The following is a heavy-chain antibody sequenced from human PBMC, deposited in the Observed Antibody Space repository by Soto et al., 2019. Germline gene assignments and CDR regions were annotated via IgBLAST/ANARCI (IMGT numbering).Heavy chain of an antibody. Sequence: QVQLQESGPGLVKPSQTLSLTCTVSGGSISSGGYYWSWIRQHPGKGLEWIGYIYYRGGTYYNQSPKSRVTISVDTSKNQFSLKLISVTAADTAVYYCAREKFRAWIFYFWGQGTLVTVSS. D-gene: IGHD5-12*01. J-gene: IGHJ4*02. CDR1: GGSISSGGYY. CDR2: IYYRGGT. V-gene: IGHV4-31*03. CDR3: AREKFRAWIFYF.